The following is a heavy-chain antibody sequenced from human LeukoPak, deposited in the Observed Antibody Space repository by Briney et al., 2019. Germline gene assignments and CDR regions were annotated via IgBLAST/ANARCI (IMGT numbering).Heavy chain of an antibody. CDR2: ISGSGGST. CDR3: ANSAAYYYDSSGFDY. Sequence: ETLSLTCDVSGGSISSSNWWSWVRQPPGKGLEWVSAISGSGGSTYYADSVKGRFTISRDNSKNTLYLQMNSLRAEDTAVYYCANSAAYYYDSSGFDYWGQGTLVTVSS. V-gene: IGHV3-23*01. J-gene: IGHJ4*02. D-gene: IGHD3-22*01. CDR1: GGSISSSNW.